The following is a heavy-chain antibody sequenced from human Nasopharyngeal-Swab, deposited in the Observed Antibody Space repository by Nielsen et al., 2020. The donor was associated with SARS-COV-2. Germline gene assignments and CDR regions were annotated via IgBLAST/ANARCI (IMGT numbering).Heavy chain of an antibody. CDR3: AREGPLRASGYYYGMDV. CDR2: IIPIFGTA. V-gene: IGHV1-69*13. J-gene: IGHJ6*02. Sequence: SVKVSCKASGGTFSSYAINWVRQAPGQGLEWMGGIIPIFGTANYAQKFQGRVTITADESTSTAYMELSSLRSEDTAVYYCAREGPLRASGYYYGMDVWGQGTTVTVSS. D-gene: IGHD3-10*01. CDR1: GGTFSSYA.